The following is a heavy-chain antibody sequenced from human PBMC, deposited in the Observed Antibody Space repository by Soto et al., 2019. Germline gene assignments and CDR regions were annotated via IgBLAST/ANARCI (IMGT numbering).Heavy chain of an antibody. CDR1: VFTFSSYW. J-gene: IGHJ6*02. CDR2: IKQDGSEK. D-gene: IGHD2-15*01. Sequence: GGSLRLSCAASVFTFSSYWMSCVRHAPGKWLEWVANIKQDGSEKYYVDSVKGRFTISRDNAKNSLYLQMNSLRAEDTAVYYCAREAGCSGGSCYYYYYGMDVWGQGTTVTVSS. V-gene: IGHV3-7*01. CDR3: AREAGCSGGSCYYYYYGMDV.